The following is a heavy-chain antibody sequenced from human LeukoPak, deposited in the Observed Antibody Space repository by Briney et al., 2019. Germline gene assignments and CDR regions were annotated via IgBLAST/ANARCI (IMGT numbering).Heavy chain of an antibody. CDR1: VYTFTVYY. D-gene: IGHD6-6*01. Sequence: GASVTVSFTASVYTFTVYYMHWVRQAPRQGLEGMGWINPNSGGTNYAQRFQGRVTMTWDSSISTAYMELSRLRSEHTAVYYCAGAEGRLSFDYWGQGTLVTVSS. CDR3: AGAEGRLSFDY. V-gene: IGHV1-2*02. CDR2: INPNSGGT. J-gene: IGHJ4*02.